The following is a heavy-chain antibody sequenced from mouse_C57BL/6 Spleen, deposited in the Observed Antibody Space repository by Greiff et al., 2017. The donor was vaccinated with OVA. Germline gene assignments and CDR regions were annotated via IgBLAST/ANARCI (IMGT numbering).Heavy chain of an antibody. J-gene: IGHJ2*01. V-gene: IGHV3-6*01. CDR2: ISYDGSN. CDR3: AREGYYGSSYPYYFDY. Sequence: EVKLMESGPGLVKPSQSLSLTCSVTGYSITSGYYWNWIRQFPGNKLEWMGYISYDGSNNYNPSLKNRISITRDTSKNQFFLKLNSVTTEDTATYYCAREGYYGSSYPYYFDYWGQGTTLTVSS. D-gene: IGHD1-1*01. CDR1: GYSITSGYY.